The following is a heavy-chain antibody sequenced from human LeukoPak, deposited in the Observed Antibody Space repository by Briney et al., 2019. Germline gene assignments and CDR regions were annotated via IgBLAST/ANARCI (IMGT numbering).Heavy chain of an antibody. Sequence: ASLKVTCNASGYTFTSNYIHWVRQAPGQGLEWMGIINPSGGSTGYAQKFQDRVTMSRDTSTSTVYMELSSLTSEDTAVYYCVRDFWGSYRYTSDYWGQGTLVTVSS. D-gene: IGHD3-16*02. CDR2: INPSGGST. V-gene: IGHV1-46*01. CDR3: VRDFWGSYRYTSDY. CDR1: GYTFTSNY. J-gene: IGHJ4*02.